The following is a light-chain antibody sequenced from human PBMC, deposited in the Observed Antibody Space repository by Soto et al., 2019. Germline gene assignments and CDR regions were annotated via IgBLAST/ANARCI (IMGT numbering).Light chain of an antibody. CDR1: QRISTW. CDR2: DAS. V-gene: IGKV1-5*01. CDR3: QQSYSSPLT. J-gene: IGKJ4*01. Sequence: DIQMTQSPSTLSAFVGDRVTITCRASQRISTWLAWYKQKPGKAPTLLIYDASILKSGVPSTFNGNGSGTEFALTVSSLHPEDFATYFCQQSYSSPLTFGGGTKVDIK.